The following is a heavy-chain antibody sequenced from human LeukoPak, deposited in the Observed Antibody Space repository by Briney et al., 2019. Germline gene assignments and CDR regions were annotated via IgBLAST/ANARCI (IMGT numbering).Heavy chain of an antibody. CDR2: VNTKSGNT. V-gene: IGHV1-8*03. J-gene: IGHJ5*02. CDR1: GYTGTRYD. CDR3: ASLGAPYGSGIS. D-gene: IGHD3-10*01. Sequence: ASVKVSCKASGYTGTRYDINWVRQATGQGLEWLGWVNTKSGNTGSAQNFQGRVTITRDTSASTAYMELSSLRSEDTAGYYCASLGAPYGSGISWGPGTLVTVSS.